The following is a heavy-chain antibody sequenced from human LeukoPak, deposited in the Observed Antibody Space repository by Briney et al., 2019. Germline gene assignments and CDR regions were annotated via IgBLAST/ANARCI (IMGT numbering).Heavy chain of an antibody. D-gene: IGHD1-26*01. Sequence: SETLSLTCTDSGGSISGGGYYWSWVRQHPGKGLEWIGYIYYSGSTYYNPSLKSRVTMSLDMSKSQFSLKLSSVTAADTAVYYCARVRWELTYFDYWGQGTLVTVSS. V-gene: IGHV4-31*03. CDR1: GGSISGGGYY. CDR3: ARVRWELTYFDY. J-gene: IGHJ4*02. CDR2: IYYSGST.